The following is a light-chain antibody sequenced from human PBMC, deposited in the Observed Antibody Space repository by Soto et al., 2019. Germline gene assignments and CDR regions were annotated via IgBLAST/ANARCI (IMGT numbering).Light chain of an antibody. V-gene: IGKV1-39*01. Sequence: DFQMTQSPSSLSAFVGDRVTITCRASESISSYLTWYQQKPGKAPKVLIFAGTSLQSGVPSRFSGSGFASDFTLTISSLQPEDFATYYCQQSYSTPPEFGGGTKVEI. J-gene: IGKJ4*01. CDR3: QQSYSTPPE. CDR1: ESISSY. CDR2: AGT.